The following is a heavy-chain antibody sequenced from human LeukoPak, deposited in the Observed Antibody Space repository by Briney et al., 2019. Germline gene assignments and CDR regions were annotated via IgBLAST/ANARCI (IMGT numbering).Heavy chain of an antibody. V-gene: IGHV3-43*02. D-gene: IGHD3-10*01. CDR3: AIASESGSFYRAFAY. CDR2: ISGDSDNK. Sequence: GGSLRLSCAASGFHVAAYAMYWVRQPPGKSLEWVSIISGDSDNKYSAASVKGRFTISRDNSKNSLYLQMNSLTTEDTAFCYCAIASESGSFYRAFAYWGQGALVTVSS. CDR1: GFHVAAYA. J-gene: IGHJ4*02.